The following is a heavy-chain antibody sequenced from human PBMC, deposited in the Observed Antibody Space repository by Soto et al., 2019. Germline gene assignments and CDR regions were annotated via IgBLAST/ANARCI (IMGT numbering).Heavy chain of an antibody. CDR2: IYNTGST. CDR1: GGSISSNY. J-gene: IGHJ4*02. V-gene: IGHV4-59*01. CDR3: ARYRSSASYYFDF. D-gene: IGHD6-19*01. Sequence: SETLSLTCTVSGGSISSNYWSWIRQPPGKGLEWIGYIYNTGSTNCNPSLKSRVTISVDTSKNQVSLKLSSVTAADTAVYYCARYRSSASYYFDFWGQGTLVTVSS.